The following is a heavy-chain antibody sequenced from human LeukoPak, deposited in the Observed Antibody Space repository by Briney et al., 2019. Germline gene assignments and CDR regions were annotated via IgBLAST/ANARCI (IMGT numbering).Heavy chain of an antibody. J-gene: IGHJ3*02. CDR1: EFTFTSYE. CDR3: ARGPSIAARYDAFDI. Sequence: GGSLRLSCAASEFTFTSYELNWVRQAPGKGLEWVSYISSSGNTISYADSVKGRFTISRDNAKNSLYPQVISLRAEDTAVYYCARGPSIAARYDAFDIWGQGTMVTVSS. D-gene: IGHD6-6*01. CDR2: ISSSGNTI. V-gene: IGHV3-48*03.